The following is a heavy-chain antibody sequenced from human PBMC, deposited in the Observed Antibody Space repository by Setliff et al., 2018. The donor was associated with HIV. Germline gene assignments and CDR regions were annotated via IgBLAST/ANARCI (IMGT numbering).Heavy chain of an antibody. CDR3: ATDCAVVGGTGSLDS. Sequence: SETLSLTCTVSGGSISNYFWSWIRQPPGKGLEWIGYIYYSGSTNYNPSLKSRVTISVDTSKNHFSLKLRSVTAADTAVYYCATDCAVVGGTGSLDSWGQGTLVTVSS. J-gene: IGHJ4*02. D-gene: IGHD1-26*01. V-gene: IGHV4-59*01. CDR2: IYYSGST. CDR1: GGSISNYF.